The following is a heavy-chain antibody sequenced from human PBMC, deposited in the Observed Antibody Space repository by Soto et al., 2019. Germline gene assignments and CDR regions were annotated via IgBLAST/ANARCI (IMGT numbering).Heavy chain of an antibody. Sequence: GSLRLSCAAPVFTVSSYAMSWVRQAPGKGLKWVSAISGSGGRTYYADSVKGRFTVSRDNSKNTLYLQMNSLRAEDTAVYYCAKDRTGGYCSSTSCYVYYFDYWGQGTLVTVSS. CDR3: AKDRTGGYCSSTSCYVYYFDY. V-gene: IGHV3-23*01. CDR2: ISGSGGRT. CDR1: VFTVSSYA. J-gene: IGHJ4*02. D-gene: IGHD2-2*01.